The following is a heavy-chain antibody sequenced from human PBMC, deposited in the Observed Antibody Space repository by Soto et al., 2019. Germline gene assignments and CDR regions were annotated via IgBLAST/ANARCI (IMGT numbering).Heavy chain of an antibody. Sequence: QVPLQESGPRLVTPSETLSLTCSVSGGSISRYYWSWIRQPPGKGLEWMGYIYYGSANYNPSLRSRLTMSTDLSRNQFSLGLTSVTAADTAVYYCARHAFVGVSDRRVVAGTAWYFDLWGRGTLVAVSS. CDR1: GGSISRYY. D-gene: IGHD6-19*01. CDR2: IYYGSA. CDR3: ARHAFVGVSDRRVVAGTAWYFDL. V-gene: IGHV4-59*08. J-gene: IGHJ2*01.